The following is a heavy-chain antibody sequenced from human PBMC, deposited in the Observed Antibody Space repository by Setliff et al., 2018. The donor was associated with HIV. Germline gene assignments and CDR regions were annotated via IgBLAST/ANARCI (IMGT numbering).Heavy chain of an antibody. CDR3: TRGRRDYFDSSGYYSDAFDI. Sequence: GGSLRLSCTASGFTFDNYAMSWVRQAPGKGLEWVGFIRSKGHGGTTEYAASVKGRFSISRDDSKSIAHLQMNSLKTEDTAVYYCTRGRRDYFDSSGYYSDAFDIWGQGTMVTVSS. D-gene: IGHD3-22*01. CDR2: IRSKGHGGTT. J-gene: IGHJ3*02. CDR1: GFTFDNYA. V-gene: IGHV3-49*04.